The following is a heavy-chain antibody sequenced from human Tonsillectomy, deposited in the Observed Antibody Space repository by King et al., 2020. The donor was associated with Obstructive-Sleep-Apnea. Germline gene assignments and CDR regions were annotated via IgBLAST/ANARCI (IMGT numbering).Heavy chain of an antibody. CDR1: GGSITSSSYY. V-gene: IGHV4-39*07. CDR2: IYYSGST. CDR3: ARGRMVRGPRGYFDY. D-gene: IGHD3-10*01. J-gene: IGHJ4*02. Sequence: VQLQESGPGLVKPSETLSLTCTVSGGSITSSSYYWGWFRQPPGQGLEWIGNIYYSGSTYYNPSLKSRVTISVDTSKNQFSLKLSSVTAADTAICYCARGRMVRGPRGYFDYWGQGTLVTVSS.